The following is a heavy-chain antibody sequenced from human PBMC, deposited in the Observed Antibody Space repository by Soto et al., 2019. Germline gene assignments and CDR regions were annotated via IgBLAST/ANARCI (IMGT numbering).Heavy chain of an antibody. Sequence: SETLSLTCSVYGGSFSGYYWSWIRQPPGKGLEWIGEINHSGSTNYNPSLKSRVTISVDTSKNQFSLKLSSVTAADTAVYYCARGTTTVTPFDYWGQGTLVTVSS. CDR1: GGSFSGYY. CDR2: INHSGST. V-gene: IGHV4-34*01. D-gene: IGHD4-17*01. J-gene: IGHJ4*02. CDR3: ARGTTTVTPFDY.